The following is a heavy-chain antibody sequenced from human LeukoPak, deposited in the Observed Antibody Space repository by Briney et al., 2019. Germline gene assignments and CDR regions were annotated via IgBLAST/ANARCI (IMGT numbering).Heavy chain of an antibody. D-gene: IGHD3-22*01. Sequence: KPSETLSLTCTVSGDSISSYYWGWIRQPPGKGLEWIGNIYYSGSTYYNPSLKSRVTISVDTSENQFSLKLNSLTAADTAVYYCARYSGGYYSGPVDYWGQGTLVTVSS. J-gene: IGHJ4*02. CDR3: ARYSGGYYSGPVDY. CDR2: IYYSGST. V-gene: IGHV4-39*01. CDR1: GDSISSYY.